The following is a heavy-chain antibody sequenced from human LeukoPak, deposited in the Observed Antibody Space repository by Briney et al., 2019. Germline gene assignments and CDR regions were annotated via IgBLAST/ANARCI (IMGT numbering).Heavy chain of an antibody. CDR1: GVSFSIYG. CDR3: AKRADSSAYSFDY. CDR2: IRSIDSTT. J-gene: IGHJ4*02. D-gene: IGHD3-22*01. Sequence: GGSLRLSRAASGVSFSIYGMKWVRQAPGKGLEWLSYIRSIDSTTYYADSVKGRFTISRDNAKNSLYLQMDSLSVEDTAVYYCAKRADSSAYSFDYWGQGTLVTVSS. V-gene: IGHV3-48*04.